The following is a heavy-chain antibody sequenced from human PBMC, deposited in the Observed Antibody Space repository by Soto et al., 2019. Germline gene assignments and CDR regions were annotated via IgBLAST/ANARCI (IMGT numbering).Heavy chain of an antibody. J-gene: IGHJ4*02. CDR1: GYRFSTYW. Sequence: GESLKISCKASGYRFSTYWIGWVRQRPGKGPEWMAIIYPGDSDTRENPSFQGQVTISADKSSNTVHLQWRSLKASDTAIYYCARLGGIVDTGTWIQWGQGAPVTVSS. V-gene: IGHV5-51*01. CDR3: ARLGGIVDTGTWIQ. D-gene: IGHD1-26*01. CDR2: IYPGDSDT.